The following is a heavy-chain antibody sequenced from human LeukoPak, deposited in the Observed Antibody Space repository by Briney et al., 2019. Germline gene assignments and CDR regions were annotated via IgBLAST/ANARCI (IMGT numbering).Heavy chain of an antibody. CDR2: MSYDESYR. D-gene: IGHD3-10*01. V-gene: IGHV3-30*04. J-gene: IGHJ4*02. CDR1: GFTFSSYA. CDR3: ARAAHRGFSFDS. Sequence: GGSLRLSRAASGFTFSSYAMHWVRQAPGKGLEWVALMSYDESYRYYADSVKGRFTISRDISKSTLYLQMNSLRSDDTAVYYCARAAHRGFSFDSWGQGTLVTVSS.